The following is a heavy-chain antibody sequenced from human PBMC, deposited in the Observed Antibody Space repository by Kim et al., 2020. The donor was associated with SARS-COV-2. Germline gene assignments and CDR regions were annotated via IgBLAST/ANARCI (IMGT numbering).Heavy chain of an antibody. CDR1: GFTFSDYY. CDR2: ISSSSSYT. J-gene: IGHJ4*02. Sequence: GGSLRLSCAASGFTFSDYYMSWIRQAPGKGLEWVSYISSSSSYTNYADSVKGRFTISRDNAKNSLYLQMNSLRAEDTAVYYCARVREVDTAMVTEVCFDYWGQGTLVTVSS. V-gene: IGHV3-11*05. D-gene: IGHD5-18*01. CDR3: ARVREVDTAMVTEVCFDY.